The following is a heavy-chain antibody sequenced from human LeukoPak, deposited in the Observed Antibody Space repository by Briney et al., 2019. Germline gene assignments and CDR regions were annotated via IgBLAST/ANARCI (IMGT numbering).Heavy chain of an antibody. CDR1: GGSISSYY. CDR3: ARGIYDFWSGYYL. Sequence: PSETLSLTCTVSGGSISSYYWSWIRQPPGKGLEWIGYIYYSGSTNYNPSLKSRVTISVDTSKNQFSLKLSSVTAADTAVYYCARGIYDFWSGYYLCGQGTLVTVSS. CDR2: IYYSGST. D-gene: IGHD3-3*01. V-gene: IGHV4-59*01. J-gene: IGHJ4*02.